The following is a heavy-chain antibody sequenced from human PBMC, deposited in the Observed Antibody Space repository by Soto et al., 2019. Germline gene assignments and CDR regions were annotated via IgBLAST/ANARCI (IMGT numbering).Heavy chain of an antibody. Sequence: SETLSLTCTVSGGSISSGDYYWSWIRQHPGEGLEWIGYISYSGSTNYNPSLKSRVTISVDTPNNQFSLKLTSVTAADTAVYYCARAIRVRGDLDVWGQGTTVTVSS. CDR2: ISYSGST. CDR3: ARAIRVRGDLDV. J-gene: IGHJ6*02. V-gene: IGHV4-61*08. CDR1: GGSISSGDYY. D-gene: IGHD3-10*01.